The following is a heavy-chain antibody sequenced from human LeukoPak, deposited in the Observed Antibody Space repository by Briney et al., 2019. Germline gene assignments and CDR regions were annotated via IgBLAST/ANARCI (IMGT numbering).Heavy chain of an antibody. CDR2: INPNSGGT. V-gene: IGHV1-2*02. J-gene: IGHJ4*02. D-gene: IGHD5-18*01. CDR3: ARGEELWSPTSGYFDY. CDR1: GYTFTGYY. Sequence: RASVKVSCKASGYTFTGYYMHWVRQAPGQGLEWMGWINPNSGGTNYAQKFQGRVTMTRDTSISTAYMELSRLRSDDTAVYYCARGEELWSPTSGYFDYWGQGTLVTVSS.